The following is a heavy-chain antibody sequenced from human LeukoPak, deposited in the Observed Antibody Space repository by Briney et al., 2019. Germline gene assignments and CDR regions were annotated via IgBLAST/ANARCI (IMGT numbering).Heavy chain of an antibody. D-gene: IGHD3-10*01. V-gene: IGHV4-38-2*02. CDR3: AREGPMFDSGSYSKSLGY. CDR1: GYSINNNYY. J-gene: IGHJ4*02. Sequence: PSETLSLTCTVSGYSINNNYYWDWIRQPPGKGLEFIASIHHSGTTYYNPALKSRVTISVDTSKNQFFLKVNSVTAADTAVYYCAREGPMFDSGSYSKSLGYWGQGILVTVSS. CDR2: IHHSGTT.